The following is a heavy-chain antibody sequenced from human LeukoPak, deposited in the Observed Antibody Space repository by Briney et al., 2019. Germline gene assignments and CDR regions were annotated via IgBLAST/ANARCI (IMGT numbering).Heavy chain of an antibody. CDR2: INPNSGGT. J-gene: IGHJ4*02. V-gene: IGHV1-2*02. CDR3: AREDIAAAVNFDY. Sequence: ASVKVSCKASGYTFTGYYMHWVRQAPGQGLGWMGWINPNSGGTNYAQKFQGRVTMTRDTSISTAYMELSRLRSDDTAVYYCAREDIAAAVNFDYWGQGTLVTVSS. CDR1: GYTFTGYY. D-gene: IGHD6-13*01.